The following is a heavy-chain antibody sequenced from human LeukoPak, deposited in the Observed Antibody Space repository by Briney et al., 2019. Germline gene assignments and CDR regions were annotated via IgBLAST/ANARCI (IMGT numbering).Heavy chain of an antibody. CDR3: ARLRVEAQSYFDY. CDR2: IYYSGST. CDR1: GGSISSSSYY. J-gene: IGHJ4*02. D-gene: IGHD2-15*01. Sequence: PSETLSLTCTVSGGSISSSSYYWSWNRQPPGKGLEWIGTIYYSGSTYYNPSLKSRVTISVDTSKNQFSLKLSSVTAADTAVYYCARLRVEAQSYFDYWGREPWSPSPQ. V-gene: IGHV4-39*01.